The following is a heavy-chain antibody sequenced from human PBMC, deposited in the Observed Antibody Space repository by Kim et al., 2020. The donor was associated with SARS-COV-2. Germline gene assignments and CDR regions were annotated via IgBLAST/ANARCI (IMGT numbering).Heavy chain of an antibody. CDR2: ISYDGSNK. Sequence: GGSLRLSCAASGFTFSSYGMHWVRQAPGKGLEWVAVISYDGSNKYYADSVKGRFTISRDNSKNTLYLQMNSLRAEDTAVYYCARDLPGPMVRSFQHWGQGTLVTVSS. CDR1: GFTFSSYG. D-gene: IGHD3-10*01. V-gene: IGHV3-33*05. J-gene: IGHJ1*01. CDR3: ARDLPGPMVRSFQH.